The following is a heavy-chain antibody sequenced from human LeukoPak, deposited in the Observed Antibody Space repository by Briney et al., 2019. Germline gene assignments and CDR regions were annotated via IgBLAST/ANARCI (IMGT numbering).Heavy chain of an antibody. Sequence: PSETLSLTCSVSGGSINSYYWSWIRQPPGKGLEWIGYIYYSGSTTYNPSLKSRVTISVDTSKNQFSLKLSSVTAADTAVYYCAREAQWLVLYAFDIWGQGTMVTVSS. J-gene: IGHJ3*02. CDR3: AREAQWLVLYAFDI. CDR1: GGSINSYY. V-gene: IGHV4-59*12. D-gene: IGHD6-19*01. CDR2: IYYSGST.